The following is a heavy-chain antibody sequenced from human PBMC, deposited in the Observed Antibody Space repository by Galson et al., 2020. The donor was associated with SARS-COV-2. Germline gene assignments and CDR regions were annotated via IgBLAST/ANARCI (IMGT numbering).Heavy chain of an antibody. CDR2: IWHDGSNK. J-gene: IGHJ3*02. CDR3: AKDSSLGGYCSSGSCYLGSNAWYI. Sequence: GGSLRLSCAASGFTFSSYGMHWVRQAPGKGLEWVAVIWHDGSNKYYADSVKGRFTISRDNSKNTLYLQMNSLRAEDTAVYYCAKDSSLGGYCSSGSCYLGSNAWYIWGQGTIGTVSS. D-gene: IGHD2-15*01. V-gene: IGHV3-33*06. CDR1: GFTFSSYG.